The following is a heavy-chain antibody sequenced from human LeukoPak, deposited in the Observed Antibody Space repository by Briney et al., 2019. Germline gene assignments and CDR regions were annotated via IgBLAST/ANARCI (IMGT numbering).Heavy chain of an antibody. V-gene: IGHV1-2*02. CDR3: ARVGSRYAY. Sequence: ASVKVSCKAAGYTFTGYYMHWVRQAPGQGLEWMGWINPNSGGTNYAQKFQGRVTMTRDTSISTAYMEVSRLTSDDTAVFYCARVGSRYAYWGQGTLVTVSS. CDR1: GYTFTGYY. J-gene: IGHJ4*02. D-gene: IGHD5-12*01. CDR2: INPNSGGT.